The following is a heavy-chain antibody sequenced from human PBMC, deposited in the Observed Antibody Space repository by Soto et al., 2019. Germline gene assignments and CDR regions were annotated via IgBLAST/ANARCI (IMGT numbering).Heavy chain of an antibody. CDR1: GFTFSSYE. D-gene: IGHD3-16*01. Sequence: EVQLVESGGGLVQPGGSLRLSCAASGFTFSSYEMNWDRQAPGKGLEWVSYISSSGSTIYYADSVKGRVTISRDNAKNSLYLQRNSLRAEDTAVYYCAPGGGRSYYYYGMDVWGQGTTVTVSS. CDR3: APGGGRSYYYYGMDV. V-gene: IGHV3-48*03. CDR2: ISSSGSTI. J-gene: IGHJ6*02.